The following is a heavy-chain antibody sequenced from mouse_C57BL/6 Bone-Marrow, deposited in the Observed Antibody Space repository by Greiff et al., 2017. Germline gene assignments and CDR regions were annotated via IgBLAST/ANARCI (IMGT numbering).Heavy chain of an antibody. Sequence: EVQLQQSGPELVKPGASVKISCKASGYTFTDYYMNWVKQSHGKSLEWIGDINPNNGGTSYNQKFKGKATLTVDKSSSTAYMELRSLTSEDSAVYYCARRHYSNYVDYAMDYWGQGTSVTVSS. CDR2: INPNNGGT. V-gene: IGHV1-26*01. CDR1: GYTFTDYY. D-gene: IGHD2-5*01. CDR3: ARRHYSNYVDYAMDY. J-gene: IGHJ4*01.